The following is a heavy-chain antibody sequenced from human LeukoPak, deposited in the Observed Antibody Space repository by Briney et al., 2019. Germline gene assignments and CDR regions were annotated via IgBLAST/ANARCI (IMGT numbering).Heavy chain of an antibody. CDR3: AKDFQWLYPYYFDY. V-gene: IGHV3-23*01. CDR2: ISGSGGST. Sequence: GGSLRLSCVASGFTFSSYAMSWVRQAPGKGLEWVSAISGSGGSTYYADSVKGRFTISRDNSKNTLYLQMNSLGAEDTAVYYCAKDFQWLYPYYFDYWGQGTLVTVSS. CDR1: GFTFSSYA. J-gene: IGHJ4*02. D-gene: IGHD3-22*01.